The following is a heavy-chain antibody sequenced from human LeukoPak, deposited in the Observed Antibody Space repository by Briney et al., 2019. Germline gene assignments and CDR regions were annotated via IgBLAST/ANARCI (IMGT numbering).Heavy chain of an antibody. V-gene: IGHV4-59*01. CDR2: IYYSGST. CDR1: GGSISSYY. CDR3: ARARYSGSYSDY. D-gene: IGHD1-26*01. Sequence: SETLSLTCTVSGGSISSYYWSWIRQPPGKGLEWIGYIYYSGSTNYNPSLKSRVTISVDTSKNQFSLKLSSVTAADTAVYYCARARYSGSYSDYWGQGTLVTVSS. J-gene: IGHJ4*02.